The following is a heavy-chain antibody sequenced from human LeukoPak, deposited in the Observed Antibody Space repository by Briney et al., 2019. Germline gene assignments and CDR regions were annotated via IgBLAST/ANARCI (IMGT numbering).Heavy chain of an antibody. V-gene: IGHV3-23*01. J-gene: IGHJ6*02. D-gene: IGHD6-13*01. Sequence: GGSLRLSCAASGFTFSSYAMSWVRQAPGKGLERVSAISGSGGSTYYADSVKGRFTISRDNSKNTLYLQMNSMRAEDTAVYYCATDSSSWYWSYYYGMDVWGQGTTVTVSS. CDR3: ATDSSSWYWSYYYGMDV. CDR1: GFTFSSYA. CDR2: ISGSGGST.